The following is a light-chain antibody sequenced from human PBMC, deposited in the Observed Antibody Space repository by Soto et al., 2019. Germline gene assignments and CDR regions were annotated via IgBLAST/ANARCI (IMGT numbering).Light chain of an antibody. J-gene: IGLJ2*01. CDR2: QDS. CDR3: QAWDSSTAV. Sequence: SYELTQPPSVSVSPGQTASITCSGDKLGDKYACWYQQKPGQSPVLVIYQDSKRPSGIPERFSGSNSGNTATLTISGTQAMDEADYYCQAWDSSTAVVGGGTQLTV. CDR1: KLGDKY. V-gene: IGLV3-1*01.